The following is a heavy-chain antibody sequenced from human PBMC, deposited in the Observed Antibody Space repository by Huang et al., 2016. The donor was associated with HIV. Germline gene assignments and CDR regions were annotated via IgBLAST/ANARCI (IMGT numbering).Heavy chain of an antibody. Sequence: QVQLVQSGAEVKKPGASVKVSCKASGYTFSNYDINWVRQAPGQGLEWMGVMNPNRGKTGYARKFQGRVTMTRSTSISTAYMELSRLRFEDTAVYYCATLPPVNYGRSGGMVRDYWGQGSLVTVSS. J-gene: IGHJ4*02. CDR1: GYTFSNYD. V-gene: IGHV1-8*01. D-gene: IGHD2-15*01. CDR2: MNPNRGKT. CDR3: ATLPPVNYGRSGGMVRDY.